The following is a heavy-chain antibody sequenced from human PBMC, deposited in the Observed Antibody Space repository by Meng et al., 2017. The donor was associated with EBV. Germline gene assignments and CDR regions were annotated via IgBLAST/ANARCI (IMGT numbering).Heavy chain of an antibody. D-gene: IGHD3-10*01. Sequence: VQGEEAGAEVKRPGSSVKISCKTSGGLFRSDAVSWVRQGPGQGLEWLGGLIPMSGAPHYAQKFQDRVTITADEYTRTHYMELSSLRSDDTAMYYCASESGRGFTPDFWGQGTLVTVSS. CDR1: GGLFRSDA. V-gene: IGHV1-69*01. J-gene: IGHJ4*02. CDR2: LIPMSGAP. CDR3: ASESGRGFTPDF.